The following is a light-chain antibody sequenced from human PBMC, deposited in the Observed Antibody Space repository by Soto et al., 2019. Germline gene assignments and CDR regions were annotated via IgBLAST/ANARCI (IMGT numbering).Light chain of an antibody. CDR3: QSYDDSLSVHYV. Sequence: QSVLTQPPSVSEAPGQRVTISCTGSSSNIGSTYDVQWYQQLPGTAPKLLIHGNTDRPSGVPDRFSGSKSGTSASLAITGLQADDEADYYCQSYDDSLSVHYVFGTGTKLTVL. J-gene: IGLJ1*01. V-gene: IGLV1-40*01. CDR2: GNT. CDR1: SSNIGSTYD.